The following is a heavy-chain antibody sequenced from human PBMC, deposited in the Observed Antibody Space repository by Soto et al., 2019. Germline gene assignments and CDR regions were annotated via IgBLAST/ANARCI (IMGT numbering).Heavy chain of an antibody. V-gene: IGHV3-30*18. CDR1: GFTFSTYG. CDR2: MSYDGSNK. CDR3: SKGGGSYYRHPQIDH. D-gene: IGHD1-26*01. J-gene: IGHJ4*02. Sequence: QVQLVESGGGVVQPGGSLRLSCAASGFTFSTYGMHWVRQAPGKGLEWVAVMSYDGSNKYYADSVRGRFTISRDNSKNTLYLQMTSLRVADTAVYYCSKGGGSYYRHPQIDHWGQGTLLTVPS.